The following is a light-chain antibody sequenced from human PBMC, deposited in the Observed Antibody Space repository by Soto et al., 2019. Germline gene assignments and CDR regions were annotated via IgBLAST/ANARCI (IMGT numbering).Light chain of an antibody. J-gene: IGKJ4*01. Sequence: EIVLTQFPGTLSLSPGERATLSCRASQSVSSSSLAWYQQKPGQAPRLLIYDASSRATGIPDRFSGSGSGTDFTLTISRLEPEDLAVYYCQQYAASVLTFGGGTKVDIK. V-gene: IGKV3-20*01. CDR1: QSVSSSS. CDR3: QQYAASVLT. CDR2: DAS.